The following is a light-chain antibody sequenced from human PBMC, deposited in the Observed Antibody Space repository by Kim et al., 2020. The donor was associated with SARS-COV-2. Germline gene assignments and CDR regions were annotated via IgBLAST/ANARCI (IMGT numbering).Light chain of an antibody. J-gene: IGKJ1*01. CDR2: SAS. CDR1: LSVSGNH. V-gene: IGKV3-20*01. Sequence: ENVLTQSPGTLSLSPGEGATLSCRASLSVSGNHLDWYQQKPGQAPRLLIYSASTRATGTPDRFSGSGSGTDFTLTISRLEPEDFAVYFCQQYGNIPRTFGQGTKVDIK. CDR3: QQYGNIPRT.